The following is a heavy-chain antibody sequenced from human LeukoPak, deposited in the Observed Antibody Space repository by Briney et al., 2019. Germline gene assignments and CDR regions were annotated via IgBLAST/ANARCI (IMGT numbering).Heavy chain of an antibody. CDR1: DGSVSSGSYY. Sequence: SETLSLTCTVSDGSVSSGSYYWSWIRQPPGKGLEWIGYIYYSGSTNYNPSLKSRVTISVDTSKNQFSLKLSSVTAADTAVYYCARENTGRFLNWFDPWGQGTLVTVSS. CDR2: IYYSGST. CDR3: ARENTGRFLNWFDP. J-gene: IGHJ5*02. V-gene: IGHV4-61*01. D-gene: IGHD3-3*01.